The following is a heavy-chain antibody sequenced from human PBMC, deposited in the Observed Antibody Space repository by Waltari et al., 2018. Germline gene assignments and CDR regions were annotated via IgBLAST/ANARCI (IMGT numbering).Heavy chain of an antibody. CDR2: IIPILGIS. J-gene: IGHJ6*02. V-gene: IGHV1-69*09. D-gene: IGHD6-13*01. CDR1: GGTFSSYT. Sequence: QVQLVQSGAEVKKPGSSVKVSCKASGGTFSSYTINWVRQAPGQGLEWMGRIIPILGISNYVQKFQGRVTITADKSTSTAYMELSSLRPEDTAVYYCASGSIAEDNHYYYYGMDVWGQGTTVTVSS. CDR3: ASGSIAEDNHYYYYGMDV.